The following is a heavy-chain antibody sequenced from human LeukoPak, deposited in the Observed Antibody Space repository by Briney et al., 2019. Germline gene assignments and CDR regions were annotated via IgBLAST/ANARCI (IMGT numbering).Heavy chain of an antibody. CDR3: ARDKGYSYGHAFDY. CDR1: GFTFSSYA. Sequence: GRSLRLSCAASGFTFSSYAMHWVRQAPGKGLEWVTLIWYDGSNKYYAESVKGRFTISRDNSENTLYLQMNSLRAEDTAVYYCARDKGYSYGHAFDYWGQGTLVTVSS. CDR2: IWYDGSNK. V-gene: IGHV3-33*08. D-gene: IGHD5-18*01. J-gene: IGHJ4*02.